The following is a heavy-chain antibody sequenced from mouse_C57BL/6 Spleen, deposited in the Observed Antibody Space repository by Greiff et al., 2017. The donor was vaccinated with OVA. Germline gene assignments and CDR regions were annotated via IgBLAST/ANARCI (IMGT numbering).Heavy chain of an antibody. Sequence: VQLQQSVAELVRPGASVKLSCTASGFNINNTYMHWVKQRPEQGLEWIGRIDPANGNTKYDPKFKSKATITADKSSSKAYLQLSSLTSEDTAIYYCARGNSFAYWGQGTLVTVSA. CDR2: IDPANGNT. V-gene: IGHV14-3*01. CDR1: GFNINNTY. CDR3: ARGNSFAY. J-gene: IGHJ3*01. D-gene: IGHD2-1*01.